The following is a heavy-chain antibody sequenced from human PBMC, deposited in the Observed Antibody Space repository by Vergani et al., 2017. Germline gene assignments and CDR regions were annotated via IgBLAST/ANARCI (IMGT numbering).Heavy chain of an antibody. V-gene: IGHV3-48*01. D-gene: IGHD6-13*01. J-gene: IGHJ3*02. Sequence: EVQLVESGGGLVQPGGSLRLSCAASGFTFSSYSMNWVRQAPGKGLEWVSYISSSSSTIYYADSVKGRFTISRDNAKNSLYLQMNNLRAEDTAVYYCARDWSIAAAGSAFDIWGQGTMVTVSS. CDR3: ARDWSIAAAGSAFDI. CDR2: ISSSSSTI. CDR1: GFTFSSYS.